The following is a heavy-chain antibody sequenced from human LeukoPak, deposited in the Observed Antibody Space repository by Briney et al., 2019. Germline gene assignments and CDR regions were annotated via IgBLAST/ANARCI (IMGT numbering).Heavy chain of an antibody. CDR1: GYTFTSYA. V-gene: IGHV1-3*01. CDR3: ARAYYYDRGFDP. J-gene: IGHJ5*02. D-gene: IGHD3-22*01. CDR2: ISAGNGNT. Sequence: GASVTVSCTASGYTFTSYAMHWVRQAPGQRLEWMGWISAGNGNTKYSQKFQGRVTITRDTSASTAYMELSSLRSEDTAVYYCARAYYYDRGFDPWGQGTLVTVSS.